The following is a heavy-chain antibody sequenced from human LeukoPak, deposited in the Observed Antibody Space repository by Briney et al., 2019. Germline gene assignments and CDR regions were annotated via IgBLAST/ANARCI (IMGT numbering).Heavy chain of an antibody. D-gene: IGHD5/OR15-5a*01. CDR1: GGSFCGYD. J-gene: IGHJ6*04. CDR2: MNDSSST. CDR3: ARGLSKDRSVYRHYYAMDV. Sequence: SETLSLTCAVSGGSFCGYDWSWIRRPPGKGLEWRGEMNDSSSTTYTPSLTSRVAISLHTSKTKSSLKRSSVTAADTARYYSARGLSKDRSVYRHYYAMDVWSKGSTATLSA. V-gene: IGHV4-34*01.